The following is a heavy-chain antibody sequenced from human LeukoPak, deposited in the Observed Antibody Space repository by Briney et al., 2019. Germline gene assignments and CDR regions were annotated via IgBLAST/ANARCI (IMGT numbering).Heavy chain of an antibody. Sequence: NPSETLSLTCTVSGGSISRYYWSWIRQPPGKGLEWIGYIYYTGSTNYNPSLKSRVTISVDTSKNQFSLKLSSVTAAATAVYYCARHMDSSGYYYGMDVWGQGTTVTVSS. J-gene: IGHJ6*02. CDR2: IYYTGST. V-gene: IGHV4-59*08. D-gene: IGHD6-6*01. CDR3: ARHMDSSGYYYGMDV. CDR1: GGSISRYY.